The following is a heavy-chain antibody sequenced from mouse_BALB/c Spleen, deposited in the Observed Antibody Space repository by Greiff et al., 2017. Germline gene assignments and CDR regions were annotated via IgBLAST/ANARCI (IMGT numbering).Heavy chain of an antibody. CDR3: AREGGDGNPGPMDY. V-gene: IGHV5-4*02. CDR2: ISDGGSYT. CDR1: GFTFSDYY. Sequence: EVQLVESGGGLVKPGGSLKLSCAASGFTFSDYYMYWVRQTPEKRLEWVATISDGGSYTYYPDSVKGRFTISRDNAKNNLYLQMSSLKSEDTAMYYCAREGGDGNPGPMDYWGQGTSVTVSS. J-gene: IGHJ4*01. D-gene: IGHD2-1*01.